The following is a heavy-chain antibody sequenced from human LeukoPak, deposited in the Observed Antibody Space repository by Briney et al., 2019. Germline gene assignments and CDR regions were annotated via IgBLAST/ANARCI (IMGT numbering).Heavy chain of an antibody. Sequence: GGSLRLSCAASGFTFSSYAMSWVRQAPGKGLEWVAVIWYDGSNKYYADSVKGRFTISRDNSKNTLYLQMNSLRAEDTAVYYCARDVVVPAAMDVWGQGTTVTVSS. D-gene: IGHD2-2*01. CDR1: GFTFSSYA. CDR3: ARDVVVPAAMDV. CDR2: IWYDGSNK. J-gene: IGHJ6*02. V-gene: IGHV3-33*08.